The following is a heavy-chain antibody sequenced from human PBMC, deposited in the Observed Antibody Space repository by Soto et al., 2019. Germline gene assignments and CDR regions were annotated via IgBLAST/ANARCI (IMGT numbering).Heavy chain of an antibody. V-gene: IGHV3-11*06. CDR3: AKGSHRNYYYGMDV. CDR2: ISSSSSYT. Sequence: GGSRRLSCAASGFTLIDYYMSWIRQAPGKGLEWVSYISSSSSYTNYAYSVKGRFTISRDNAKNSLYLQMNSLRAEDTAVYYCAKGSHRNYYYGMDVWGQGTTVTVSS. CDR1: GFTLIDYY. J-gene: IGHJ6*02.